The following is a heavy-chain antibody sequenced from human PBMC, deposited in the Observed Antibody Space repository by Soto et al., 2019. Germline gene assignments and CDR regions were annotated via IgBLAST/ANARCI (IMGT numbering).Heavy chain of an antibody. Sequence: SETLSLTCSVSGDSISSGGYYWSWIRQRPGKGLEWIGNIYYSGSSYNNPSLKSRVTISVNTSKNQFSLNLRSVTAADTAVYYCARDSDYYSSGSFDYWGQGTLVTVSS. CDR3: ARDSDYYSSGSFDY. CDR1: GDSISSGGYY. D-gene: IGHD3-10*01. CDR2: IYYSGSS. J-gene: IGHJ4*02. V-gene: IGHV4-31*03.